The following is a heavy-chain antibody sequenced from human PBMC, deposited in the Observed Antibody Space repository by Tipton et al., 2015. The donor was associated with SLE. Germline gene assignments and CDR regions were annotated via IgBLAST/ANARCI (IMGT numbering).Heavy chain of an antibody. Sequence: LRLSCAVSGHSISNDNWWGWIRQPPGKGLEWIGYFYYSGATYYNPSLQSRVTMSADTSKNQFSLKLNSVTAVDTAIYYCARSLGAGFCSGGNCFEPLDYWGQGTLVTVSS. CDR3: ARSLGAGFCSGGNCFEPLDY. V-gene: IGHV4-28*01. J-gene: IGHJ4*02. CDR1: GHSISNDNW. D-gene: IGHD2-15*01. CDR2: FYYSGAT.